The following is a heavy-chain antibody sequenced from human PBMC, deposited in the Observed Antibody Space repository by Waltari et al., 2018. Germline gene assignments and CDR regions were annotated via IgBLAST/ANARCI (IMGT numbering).Heavy chain of an antibody. CDR1: GGSISSSSYY. D-gene: IGHD2-15*01. CDR3: ARPLAGLGAAFDI. J-gene: IGHJ3*02. CDR2: IYYSGST. V-gene: IGHV4-39*01. Sequence: QLQLQESGPGLVKPSETLSLTCTVSGGSISSSSYYWGWIRQPPGKGLEWIGSIYYSGSTDYDPSLKSRVTISVDTSKNQFSLKLSSVTAADTAVYYCARPLAGLGAAFDIWGQGTMVTVSS.